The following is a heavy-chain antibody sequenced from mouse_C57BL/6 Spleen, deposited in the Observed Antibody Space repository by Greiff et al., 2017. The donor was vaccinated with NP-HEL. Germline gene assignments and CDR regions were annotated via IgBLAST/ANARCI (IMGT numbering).Heavy chain of an antibody. J-gene: IGHJ4*01. CDR1: GYTFTSYW. Sequence: VQLQQPGAELVRPGSSVKLSCKASGYTFTSYWMHWVKQRPIQGLEWIGNIDPSDSETHYNQKFKDKATLTVDKSSSTAYMQLSSLTSEDSAVYYCAREGGYDPYYAMDYWGQGTSVTVSS. D-gene: IGHD2-3*01. CDR3: AREGGYDPYYAMDY. CDR2: IDPSDSET. V-gene: IGHV1-52*01.